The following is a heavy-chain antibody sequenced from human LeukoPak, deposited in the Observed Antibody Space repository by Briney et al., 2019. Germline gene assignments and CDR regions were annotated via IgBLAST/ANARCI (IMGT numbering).Heavy chain of an antibody. Sequence: ASVKVSCKASGYTFTSYAMHWVRQAPGQGLEWMGWINAGNGNTKYSQKFQGRVTITRDTSASTAYMELSSLRSEDTAVYYCARTGTVAYRGYSGYGGYWGQGTLVTVSS. D-gene: IGHD5-12*01. CDR3: ARTGTVAYRGYSGYGGY. J-gene: IGHJ4*02. V-gene: IGHV1-3*01. CDR2: INAGNGNT. CDR1: GYTFTSYA.